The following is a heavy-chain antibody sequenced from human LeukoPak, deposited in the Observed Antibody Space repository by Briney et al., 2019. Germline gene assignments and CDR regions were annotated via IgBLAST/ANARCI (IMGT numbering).Heavy chain of an antibody. CDR2: ISSSSSYI. CDR3: ARVKAAPDVNEFDY. Sequence: KTGGSLRLSCAASGFTFSSYSMNWVRQAPGKGLEWVSSISSSSSYIYYADSVKGRFTISRDNAKNSLYLQMNSLRAEDTAVYYCARVKAAPDVNEFDYWGQGTLVTVSS. CDR1: GFTFSSYS. J-gene: IGHJ4*02. D-gene: IGHD6-6*01. V-gene: IGHV3-21*01.